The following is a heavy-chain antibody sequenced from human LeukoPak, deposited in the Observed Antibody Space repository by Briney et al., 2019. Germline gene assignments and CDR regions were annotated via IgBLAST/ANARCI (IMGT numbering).Heavy chain of an antibody. J-gene: IGHJ1*01. D-gene: IGHD3-22*01. CDR2: IKRDGST. V-gene: IGHV3-74*01. CDR1: GFTFSSYW. CDR3: ARAPSEIGGYYPEYFRH. Sequence: GGSLTLSCAASGFTFSSYWMHWVRQAPGKGLVWVSRIKRDGSTRYADSVKGRFTISRDNAKNTVSLQMTSLRAEDTGVYYCARAPSEIGGYYPEYFRHWGQGTLVIVSS.